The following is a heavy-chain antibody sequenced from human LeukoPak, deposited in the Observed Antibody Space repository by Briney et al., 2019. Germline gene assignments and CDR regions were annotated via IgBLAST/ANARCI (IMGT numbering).Heavy chain of an antibody. CDR1: GGSFSGYY. V-gene: IGHV4-34*01. J-gene: IGHJ5*02. D-gene: IGHD3-10*01. Sequence: SETLSLTCAVYGGSFSGYYWSWIRQPPGKGLEWIGEINHSGSTNYNPSLKSRVTISVDTSKNQFSLKLSSVTAADTAVYYCARLVRGVRVNWFDPWGQGTLVTVSS. CDR2: INHSGST. CDR3: ARLVRGVRVNWFDP.